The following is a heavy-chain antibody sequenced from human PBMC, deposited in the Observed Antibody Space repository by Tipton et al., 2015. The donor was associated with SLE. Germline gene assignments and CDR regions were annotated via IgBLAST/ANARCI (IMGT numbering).Heavy chain of an antibody. CDR3: ARGKRGVYGGKGYNWFDP. D-gene: IGHD4-23*01. Sequence: TLSLTCAVYGGSFSGYYWSWIRQPPGKGLEWIGEINHSGSTNYNPSLKSRVTISVDTSKNQFSLKLSSVTAADTAVYYCARGKRGVYGGKGYNWFDPWGQGTLVTVSS. J-gene: IGHJ5*02. CDR2: INHSGST. V-gene: IGHV4-34*01. CDR1: GGSFSGYY.